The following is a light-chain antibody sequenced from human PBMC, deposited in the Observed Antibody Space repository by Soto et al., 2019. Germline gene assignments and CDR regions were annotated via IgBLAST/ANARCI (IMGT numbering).Light chain of an antibody. J-gene: IGLJ3*02. CDR1: SGSVSTSYY. Sequence: QTVVTQEPSLSVSPGRTVTLTCGLSSGSVSTSYYPSWYQQTPGQAPRTLIYSTNTRSSGVPHRFSGSILGNKAALTITGAQADDESDYYCVLYMGSGIWVFGGGTKLTVL. V-gene: IGLV8-61*01. CDR3: VLYMGSGIWV. CDR2: STN.